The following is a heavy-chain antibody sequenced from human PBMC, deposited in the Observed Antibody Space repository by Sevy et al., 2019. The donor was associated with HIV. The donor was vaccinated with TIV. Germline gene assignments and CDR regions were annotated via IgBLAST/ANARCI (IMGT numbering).Heavy chain of an antibody. D-gene: IGHD2-15*01. CDR3: ATCSPDYYYGMDV. CDR2: FYYSRTT. J-gene: IGHJ6*02. V-gene: IGHV4-59*01. Sequence: SETLSLTCTVSGGSMSGYYLTWIRQPPGKGLEWIGYFYYSRTTNYNPSLKSRVTISVDRSKNQFSLKWNSVTAADTAVYYCATCSPDYYYGMDVWGQGTTVTVSS. CDR1: GGSMSGYY.